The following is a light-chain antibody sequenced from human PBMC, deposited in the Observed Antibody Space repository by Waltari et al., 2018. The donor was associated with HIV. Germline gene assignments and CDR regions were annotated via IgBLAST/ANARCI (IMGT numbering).Light chain of an antibody. V-gene: IGLV1-47*01. J-gene: IGLJ3*02. Sequence: QSVLTQPPSASGTPGQRVTISCSGSSSNIGSKYVYWYQQLPGTAPKLLIYRNNQRPSGVPDRFSGSKSGTSASLAISRLRSEDEADYYCAAWDDSLSGVVFGGGTKLTVL. CDR2: RNN. CDR1: SSNIGSKY. CDR3: AAWDDSLSGVV.